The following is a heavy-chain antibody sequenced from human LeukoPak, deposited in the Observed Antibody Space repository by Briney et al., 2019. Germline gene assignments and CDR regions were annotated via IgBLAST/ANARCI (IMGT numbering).Heavy chain of an antibody. CDR3: AKDGGDSEDY. J-gene: IGHJ4*02. D-gene: IGHD2-21*01. V-gene: IGHV3-23*01. Sequence: GGSLRLSCAASGLTFSSYGMSWVRQAPGKGLEWVSSISAGGDSTYYADSVKGRFTISRDNSKNTLYLQMNSLRAEDTAVYFCAKDGGDSEDYWGQGTLVTVSS. CDR1: GLTFSSYG. CDR2: ISAGGDST.